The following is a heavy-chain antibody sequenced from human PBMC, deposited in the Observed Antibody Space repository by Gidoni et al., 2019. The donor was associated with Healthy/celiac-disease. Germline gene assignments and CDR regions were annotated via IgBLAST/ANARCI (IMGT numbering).Heavy chain of an antibody. CDR1: GFTFSGSA. Sequence: EVQLVKSGGRLVQPGGSLKLSCAASGFTFSGSAMHWVRQASGKGLEGVGRIRSKANSYAKAYAASVKGRFTICRDDSKNTAYLQMNSLKTEDTAVYCCTRDYYGSSLRNWFDPWGQGTLVTVSS. J-gene: IGHJ5*02. D-gene: IGHD3-10*01. CDR3: TRDYYGSSLRNWFDP. V-gene: IGHV3-73*02. CDR2: IRSKANSYAK.